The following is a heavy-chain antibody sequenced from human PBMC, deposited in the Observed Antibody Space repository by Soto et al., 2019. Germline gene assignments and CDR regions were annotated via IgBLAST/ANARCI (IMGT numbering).Heavy chain of an antibody. CDR3: ARDRNGWETRATYFDY. J-gene: IGHJ4*02. CDR1: GFSFGDYG. Sequence: EVQLVESGGGLVKPGQSLRLSCTTSGFSFGDYGMSWLRQAPGKGLERVGFIRSKAYSRTTEYAAALRGRFTISRDDSKSTAYLQMDNLENEDTAVYYCARDRNGWETRATYFDYWGQGTLVTVSS. CDR2: IRSKAYSRTT. V-gene: IGHV3-49*05. D-gene: IGHD6-19*01.